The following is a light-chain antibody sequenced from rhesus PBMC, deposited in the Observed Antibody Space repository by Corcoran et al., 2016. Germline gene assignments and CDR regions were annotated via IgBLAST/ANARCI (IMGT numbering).Light chain of an antibody. Sequence: QAAPTQSPSVSGSPGQSVTISCTGSNSDIGGYDRVSWYQQHPGRVPKLMIFEVSKRASGVSDRFSGSKSANTASLTISGLQAEDEADYYCYSYVRGDTFIFGTGTRLTVL. CDR1: NSDIGGYDR. J-gene: IGLJ1*01. V-gene: IGLV2-13*03. CDR2: EVS. CDR3: YSYVRGDTFI.